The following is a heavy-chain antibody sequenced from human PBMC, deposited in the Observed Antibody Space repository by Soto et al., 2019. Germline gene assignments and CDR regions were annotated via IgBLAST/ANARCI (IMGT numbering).Heavy chain of an antibody. V-gene: IGHV4-59*08. Sequence: SETLSLTCAVSGGSINSYYWSWIRQPPGKGLEWIGYIYYSGSTNYNPSLKSRVTISVDTSKNQFSLKLSSVTAADTAVYYRASSNWNYQVPDYWGQGTLVTVSS. D-gene: IGHD1-7*01. CDR3: ASSNWNYQVPDY. CDR2: IYYSGST. CDR1: GGSINSYY. J-gene: IGHJ4*02.